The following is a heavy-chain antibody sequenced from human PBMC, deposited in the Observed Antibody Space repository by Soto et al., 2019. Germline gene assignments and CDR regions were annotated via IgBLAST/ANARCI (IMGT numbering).Heavy chain of an antibody. D-gene: IGHD6-25*01. CDR1: GLTFSSYA. CDR3: AKPFGGYSSERPQSYYYYYMDV. V-gene: IGHV3-23*01. J-gene: IGHJ6*03. Sequence: GGSLRLSCAASGLTFSSYAMSWVRQAPGKGLEWVSAISGSGGSTYYADSVKGRFTISRDNSKNTLYLQMNSLRAEDTAVYYCAKPFGGYSSERPQSYYYYYMDVWGKGTTVTVSS. CDR2: ISGSGGST.